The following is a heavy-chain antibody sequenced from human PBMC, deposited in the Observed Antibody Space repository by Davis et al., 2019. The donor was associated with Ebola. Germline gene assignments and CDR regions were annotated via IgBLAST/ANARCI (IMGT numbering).Heavy chain of an antibody. CDR3: ARSYGDYGMDV. CDR1: GYTFTSYY. J-gene: IGHJ6*02. D-gene: IGHD4-17*01. V-gene: IGHV1-46*01. Sequence: ASVKVSCKASGYTFTSYYMHWVRQAPGQGLEWMGIINPSGGSTSYAQKFQGRVTMTRDTSTTTVYMEVSSVRSEDTAVYYCARSYGDYGMDVWGQGTTVSVSS. CDR2: INPSGGST.